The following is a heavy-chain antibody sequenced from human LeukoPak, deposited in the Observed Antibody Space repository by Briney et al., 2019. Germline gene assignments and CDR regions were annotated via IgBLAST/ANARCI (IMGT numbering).Heavy chain of an antibody. D-gene: IGHD6-13*01. J-gene: IGHJ6*03. CDR2: VYPDDSES. CDR1: GYSFTSYW. CDR3: ARHVPQLYSSSWYDNYYYYYMDV. Sequence: GESLKISCKGSGYSFTSYWIGWVRQMPGKGLEWMGIVYPDDSESRYSPSFQGQVTISADKSISTAYLQWSSLKASDTAMYYCARHVPQLYSSSWYDNYYYYYMDVWGKGTTVTVSS. V-gene: IGHV5-51*01.